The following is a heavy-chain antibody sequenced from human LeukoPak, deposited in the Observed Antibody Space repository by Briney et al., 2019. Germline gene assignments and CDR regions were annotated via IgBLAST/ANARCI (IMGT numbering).Heavy chain of an antibody. CDR3: TTDSGSISDTLDY. CDR2: IKSITDGGTT. V-gene: IGHV3-15*01. CDR1: EFILSNAW. J-gene: IGHJ4*02. Sequence: GGSLRLSCAASEFILSNAWMSWVRQAPWKGLEWVGRIKSITDGGTTDYAAPVKGRFTVSRDDSKNTLYLQINSLKTEDTAVYYCTTDSGSISDTLDYWGQGTLVTVSS. D-gene: IGHD2-2*01.